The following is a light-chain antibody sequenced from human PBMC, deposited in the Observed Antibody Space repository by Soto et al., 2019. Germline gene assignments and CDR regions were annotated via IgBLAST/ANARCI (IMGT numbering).Light chain of an antibody. CDR1: SSDIGSYKY. V-gene: IGLV2-14*01. CDR3: SSYTTSSALGGV. CDR2: EVS. Sequence: QSALTQPASVSGSPGQSITISCTGSSSDIGSYKYVSWYQQHPGEVPKLMIYEVSNRPSGVSNRFSGSKSGNTASLTISGLQTEDEADYYCSSYTTSSALGGVFGGGTKLTVL. J-gene: IGLJ3*02.